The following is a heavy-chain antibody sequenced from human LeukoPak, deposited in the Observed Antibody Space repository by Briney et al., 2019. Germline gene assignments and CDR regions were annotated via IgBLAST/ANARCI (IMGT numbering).Heavy chain of an antibody. D-gene: IGHD1-26*01. J-gene: IGHJ3*02. CDR2: IIPIFGTA. CDR3: ARVSGIVGASDAFDI. Sequence: EASVKVSCKASGGTFSSYAISWVRQAPGQGLEWMGGIIPIFGTANYAQKFQGRVTITADESTSTAYMELSSLRSEDTAVYYCARVSGIVGASDAFDIWGQGTMVTVSS. V-gene: IGHV1-69*01. CDR1: GGTFSSYA.